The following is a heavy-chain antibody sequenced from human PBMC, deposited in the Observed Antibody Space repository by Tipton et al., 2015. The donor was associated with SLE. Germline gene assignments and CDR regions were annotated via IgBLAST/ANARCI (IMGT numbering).Heavy chain of an antibody. Sequence: GSLRLSCAASGFTFSTFAMTWVRQAPGKGLEWVSAISASGDKTYHADSVKGRFTISRDNSKNTLYLQMNSLGPEDTAFYYCAKDSPPVEYSSMYYFDYWGQGTLVPVSS. CDR1: GFTFSTFA. D-gene: IGHD2-2*01. CDR3: AKDSPPVEYSSMYYFDY. V-gene: IGHV3-23*01. CDR2: ISASGDKT. J-gene: IGHJ4*02.